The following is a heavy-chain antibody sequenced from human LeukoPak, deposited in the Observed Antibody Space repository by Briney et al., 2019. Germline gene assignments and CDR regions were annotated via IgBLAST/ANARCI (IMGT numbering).Heavy chain of an antibody. Sequence: SEALSLTCTVSGGSISSYYWSWIRQPPGKGLEWIGYIYYSGSTNYNPSLKSRVTISVDTSKNQFSLKLSSVTAADTAVYYCAGGPSTSYWGQGTLVTVSS. CDR2: IYYSGST. V-gene: IGHV4-59*01. J-gene: IGHJ4*02. CDR1: GGSISSYY. D-gene: IGHD5/OR15-5a*01. CDR3: AGGPSTSY.